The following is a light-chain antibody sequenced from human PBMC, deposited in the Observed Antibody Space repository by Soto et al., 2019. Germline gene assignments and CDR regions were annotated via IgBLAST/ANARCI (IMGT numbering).Light chain of an antibody. V-gene: IGLV2-14*01. CDR2: EVS. Sequence: QSVLTQPASVSGSPGQSITISCTGTTSDVGDYSYVSWYQQHPGKVPKVLIYEVSNRPSGVSYRFSGSKSGNTASLTISGLQAEDEASYYCFSYTTSSAPYVFGTGTKVTVL. J-gene: IGLJ1*01. CDR1: TSDVGDYSY. CDR3: FSYTTSSAPYV.